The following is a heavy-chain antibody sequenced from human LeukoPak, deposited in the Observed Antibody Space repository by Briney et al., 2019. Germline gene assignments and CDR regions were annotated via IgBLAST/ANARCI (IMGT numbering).Heavy chain of an antibody. V-gene: IGHV3-7*01. J-gene: IGHJ6*02. Sequence: PGGSLRLSCAASGFTLNIYAMSWVRQAPGKGLEWVANIKQDGSEKYYVDSVKGRFTISRDNAKNSLYLQMNSLRAEDTAVYYCARDGNSSSWYNYYYGMDVWGQGTTVTVSS. D-gene: IGHD6-13*01. CDR1: GFTLNIYA. CDR3: ARDGNSSSWYNYYYGMDV. CDR2: IKQDGSEK.